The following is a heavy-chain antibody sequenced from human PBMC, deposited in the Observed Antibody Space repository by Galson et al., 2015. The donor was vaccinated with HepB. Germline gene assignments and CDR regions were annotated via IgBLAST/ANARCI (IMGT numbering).Heavy chain of an antibody. Sequence: SVKVSCKASGYTFTSSGISWVRQAPGQGLEWMGWVSGDNSNTNYAQKFQGRVTLTTDTSTSTAYMELRNVRSDDTAVYCCARDGYDYNWYFGLWGRGTLVTVSS. V-gene: IGHV1-18*01. D-gene: IGHD5-12*01. CDR2: VSGDNSNT. CDR3: ARDGYDYNWYFGL. CDR1: GYTFTSSG. J-gene: IGHJ2*01.